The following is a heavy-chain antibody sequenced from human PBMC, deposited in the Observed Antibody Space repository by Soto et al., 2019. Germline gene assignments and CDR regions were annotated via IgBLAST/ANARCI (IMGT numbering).Heavy chain of an antibody. CDR3: ARPLWRNDYNWGYFDL. Sequence: GGSLRLSCAASGFTFSSYAMHWVRQAPGKGLEWVAVISYDGSNKYYADSVKGRFTISRDNSKNTLYLQMNSLRAEDTAVYYCARPLWRNDYNWGYFDLWRRGTLVTVSS. D-gene: IGHD4-4*01. CDR1: GFTFSSYA. V-gene: IGHV3-30-3*01. J-gene: IGHJ2*01. CDR2: ISYDGSNK.